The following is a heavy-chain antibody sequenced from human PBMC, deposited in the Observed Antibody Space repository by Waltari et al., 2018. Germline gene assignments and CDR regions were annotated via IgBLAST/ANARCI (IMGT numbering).Heavy chain of an antibody. V-gene: IGHV4-30-4*08. CDR2: IYYSGST. Sequence: QVQLQESGPGLVKPSQTLSLTCTVSGGSISSGDYYWSWIRQPPGKGLEWIGSIYYSGSTSYNPALKRRVTISVDTSKNQFSLKLSSVTAADTALYYCAREGGGPNALDYWGQGTLVTVSS. CDR3: AREGGGPNALDY. J-gene: IGHJ4*02. CDR1: GGSISSGDYY. D-gene: IGHD1-1*01.